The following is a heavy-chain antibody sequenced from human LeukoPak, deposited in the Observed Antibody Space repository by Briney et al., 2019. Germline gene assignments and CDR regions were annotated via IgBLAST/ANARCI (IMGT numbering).Heavy chain of an antibody. V-gene: IGHV1-2*02. Sequence: ASVKVSCKASGYTCTAYYMHWGRQAPGQGLEWMGWINPNSGGTNYAQKFQGRVTMTRDTSISTAYMELSRLRSDDTAVYYCARDQGSHTYYYYYMDVWGKGTTVTVSS. D-gene: IGHD6-13*01. J-gene: IGHJ6*03. CDR1: GYTCTAYY. CDR2: INPNSGGT. CDR3: ARDQGSHTYYYYYMDV.